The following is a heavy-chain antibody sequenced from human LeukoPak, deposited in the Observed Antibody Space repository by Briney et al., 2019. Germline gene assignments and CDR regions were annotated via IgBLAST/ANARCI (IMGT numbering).Heavy chain of an antibody. CDR2: INPSGGST. CDR1: GYTFIGYY. Sequence: ASVKVSCKASGYTFIGYYMHWVRQAPGQGLEWMGIINPSGGSTSYAQKFQGRVTMTRDTSTSTVYMELSSLRSEDTAVYYCARRGSYYNPADYWGQGTLVTVSS. CDR3: ARRGSYYNPADY. D-gene: IGHD1-26*01. V-gene: IGHV1-46*01. J-gene: IGHJ4*02.